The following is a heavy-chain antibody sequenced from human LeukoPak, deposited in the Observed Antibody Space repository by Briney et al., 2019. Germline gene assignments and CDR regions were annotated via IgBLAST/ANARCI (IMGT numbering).Heavy chain of an antibody. J-gene: IGHJ4*02. CDR3: ARSQWELRNFDY. CDR2: INPSGGRT. D-gene: IGHD1-26*01. Sequence: ASVKVSCKASGYTFTSYYMHWVRQAPGQGLEWMGIINPSGGRTSYAQKFQGRVTMTRDMSTSTVYMELSSLGSEDTAVYYCARSQWELRNFDYWGQGTLVTVSS. V-gene: IGHV1-46*01. CDR1: GYTFTSYY.